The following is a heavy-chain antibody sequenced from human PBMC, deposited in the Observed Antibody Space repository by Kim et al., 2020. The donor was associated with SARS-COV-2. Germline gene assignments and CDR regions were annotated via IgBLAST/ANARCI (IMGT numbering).Heavy chain of an antibody. J-gene: IGHJ6*02. CDR2: ISAYNGNT. D-gene: IGHD2-15*01. CDR1: GYTFTSYG. V-gene: IGHV1-18*01. CDR3: ARDRGSIRCSGGSCYSRARYGMDV. Sequence: ASVKVSCKASGYTFTSYGISWVRQAPGQGLEWMGWISAYNGNTNYAQKLQGRVTMTTDTSTSTAYMELRSLRSDDTAVYYCARDRGSIRCSGGSCYSRARYGMDVWCQGTTVTVSS.